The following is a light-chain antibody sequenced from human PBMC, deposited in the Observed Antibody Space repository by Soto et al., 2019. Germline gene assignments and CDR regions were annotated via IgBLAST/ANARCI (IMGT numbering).Light chain of an antibody. CDR2: DVS. J-gene: IGLJ1*01. Sequence: QSALTQPASVSGSPGQSITISCTGTSSDVGGYNYVSWYQQHPGKAPILMIYDVSNRPSGVSNRFSGSKSGNTASLTISGLQAEDEADYYCSSYTSSSTLLYVFGTGTKLTVL. CDR1: SSDVGGYNY. CDR3: SSYTSSSTLLYV. V-gene: IGLV2-14*01.